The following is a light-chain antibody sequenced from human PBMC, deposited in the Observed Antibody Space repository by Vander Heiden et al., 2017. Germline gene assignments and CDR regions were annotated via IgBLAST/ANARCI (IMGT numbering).Light chain of an antibody. CDR2: NDI. Sequence: SYELTQPPSASLSPGQTARITCSGDALAKQFAHWYQQKPGQAPVLVIYNDIARPSGIPERFSGSSSGTTVTLTITGVQAEDEADYYCQTADSSGTPWVFGGGTKLTAL. CDR3: QTADSSGTPWV. J-gene: IGLJ3*02. CDR1: ALAKQF. V-gene: IGLV3-25*03.